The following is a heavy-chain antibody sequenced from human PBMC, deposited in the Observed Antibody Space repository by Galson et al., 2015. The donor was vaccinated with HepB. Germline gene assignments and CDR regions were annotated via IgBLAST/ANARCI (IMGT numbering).Heavy chain of an antibody. CDR1: GFTFSSYG. CDR2: ISYDGSNK. V-gene: IGHV3-30*18. J-gene: IGHJ4*02. D-gene: IGHD6-19*01. Sequence: SLRLSCAASGFTFSSYGMHWVRQAPGKGLEWVAVISYDGSNKYYADSVKGRFTISRDNSKNTLYLQMNSLRAEDTAVYYCAKDSEEAVAGMGDYFDYWGQGTLVTVSS. CDR3: AKDSEEAVAGMGDYFDY.